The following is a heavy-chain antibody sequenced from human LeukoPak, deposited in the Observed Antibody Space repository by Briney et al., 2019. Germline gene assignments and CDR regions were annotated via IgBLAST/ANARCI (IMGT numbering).Heavy chain of an antibody. J-gene: IGHJ4*02. CDR2: INHSGST. CDR1: GGSFSGYY. Sequence: SETLPLTCAVYGGSFSGYYWSWIRQPPGKGLEWIGEINHSGSTNYNPSLKSRVTISVDTSKNQFSLKLSSVTAADTAVYYCARGGWGYYDSSGYCDYWGQGTLVTVSS. D-gene: IGHD3-22*01. CDR3: ARGGWGYYDSSGYCDY. V-gene: IGHV4-34*01.